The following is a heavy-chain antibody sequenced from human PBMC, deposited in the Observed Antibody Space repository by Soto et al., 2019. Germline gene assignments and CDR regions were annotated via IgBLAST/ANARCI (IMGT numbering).Heavy chain of an antibody. CDR1: GYSFSSYT. Sequence: QVQLGQSGGEVKKPGASVTVSCKASGYSFSSYTINWVRQAPGPGLAWLGWIRAYNGNTKYVEKLQGRVTMTTDTPRRTAYMARRNLRSDDTAVYYCARESKKGADFWGPGTLVTVSS. J-gene: IGHJ4*02. CDR3: ARESKKGADF. CDR2: IRAYNGNT. D-gene: IGHD3-16*01. V-gene: IGHV1-18*04.